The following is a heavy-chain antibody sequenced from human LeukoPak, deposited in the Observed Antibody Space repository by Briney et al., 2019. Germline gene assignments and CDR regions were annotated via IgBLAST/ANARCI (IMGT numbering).Heavy chain of an antibody. CDR2: IRQDGNEK. CDR3: ATSKLEWLFNFYY. Sequence: GGSLRLSCAASGFTFSAYWRSWGRQAPGKGLEWVANIRQDGNEKYYVDSVKGRFIISRDNAKNSLYLQINSLRAEDTAVYFCATSKLEWLFNFYYWGQGTLVTVSS. CDR1: GFTFSAYW. V-gene: IGHV3-7*03. D-gene: IGHD3-3*01. J-gene: IGHJ4*02.